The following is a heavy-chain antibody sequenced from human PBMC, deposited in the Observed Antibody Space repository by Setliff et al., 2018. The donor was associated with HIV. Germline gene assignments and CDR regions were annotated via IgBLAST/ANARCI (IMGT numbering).Heavy chain of an antibody. D-gene: IGHD3-9*01. CDR2: IIPILGIA. CDR3: ARGRSRYFDWLPSTLSYYFDY. Sequence: SVKVSCKASGGTFSSYAISWVRQAPGQGLEWVGGIIPILGIANYAQKFQGRVTITADESTSTAYMELSSLRSEDTAVYYCARGRSRYFDWLPSTLSYYFDYWGQGTLVTVSS. V-gene: IGHV1-69*10. J-gene: IGHJ4*02. CDR1: GGTFSSYA.